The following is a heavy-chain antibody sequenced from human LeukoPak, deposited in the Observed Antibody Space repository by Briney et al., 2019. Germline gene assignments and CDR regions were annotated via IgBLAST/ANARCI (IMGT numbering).Heavy chain of an antibody. CDR1: GFTFSSYW. D-gene: IGHD3-9*01. Sequence: GGSLRLSCVVSGFTFSSYWMNWVRQAPGKGLEWVANIDQAGSEKHFGDSVKGRFTISRDNAKNSLYLQMNSLRAEDTAVYYCARLLYDILTGYNDYWGQGTLVTVSS. J-gene: IGHJ4*02. V-gene: IGHV3-7*01. CDR3: ARLLYDILTGYNDY. CDR2: IDQAGSEK.